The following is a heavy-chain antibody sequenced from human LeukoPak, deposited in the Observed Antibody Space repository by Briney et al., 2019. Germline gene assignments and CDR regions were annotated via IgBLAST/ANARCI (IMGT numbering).Heavy chain of an antibody. CDR2: LYVNENR. D-gene: IGHD3-9*01. V-gene: IGHV3-66*03. CDR1: GPIVSTNY. Sequence: GGSLRLSCAVSGPIVSTNYMSWVRQAPGKGLEWISILYVNENRYYADSVKGRFTISRDNSKNTLYLQMNSLRAEDTAVYYCAKDRPYYDIQEDYYYYMDVWGKGTTVTVSS. J-gene: IGHJ6*03. CDR3: AKDRPYYDIQEDYYYYMDV.